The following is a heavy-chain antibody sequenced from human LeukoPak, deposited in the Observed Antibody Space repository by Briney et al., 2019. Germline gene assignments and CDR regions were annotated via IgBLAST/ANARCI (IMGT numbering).Heavy chain of an antibody. CDR3: ARGIDYFNDAFDI. V-gene: IGHV1-69*05. D-gene: IGHD5-12*01. Sequence: GASVKVSCKASGGTFSSYAISWVRRAPGQGLEWMGRIIPIFGTANYAQKFQGRVTITTDESTSTAYMELSSLRSEDTAVYYCARGIDYFNDAFDIWGQGTMVTVSS. CDR2: IIPIFGTA. CDR1: GGTFSSYA. J-gene: IGHJ3*02.